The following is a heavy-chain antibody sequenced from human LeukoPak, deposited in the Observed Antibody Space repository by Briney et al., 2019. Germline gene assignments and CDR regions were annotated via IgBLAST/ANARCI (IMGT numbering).Heavy chain of an antibody. J-gene: IGHJ4*02. CDR3: ASGYSSGWYVVDY. Sequence: GGSLRLSCAASGFTFSSYWMSWVRQAPGKGLEWVANIKQDGSEKYYVDSVKGRFTISRDNAKNSLYLQMNSLGAEDTAVYYCASGYSSGWYVVDYWGQGTLVTVSS. CDR1: GFTFSSYW. CDR2: IKQDGSEK. D-gene: IGHD6-19*01. V-gene: IGHV3-7*01.